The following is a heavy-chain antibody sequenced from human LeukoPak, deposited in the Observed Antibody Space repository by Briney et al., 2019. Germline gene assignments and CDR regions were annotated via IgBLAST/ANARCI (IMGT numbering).Heavy chain of an antibody. CDR3: ARELRVGTAFDL. V-gene: IGHV3-11*01. Sequence: LSLTCAVYGGSLSDYFMTWIRQAPGKGLEWVSYISSSGSTIYYADSVKGRFTISRDNAKNSLYLQMNSLRAEDTAVYYCARELRVGTAFDLWGRGTLVTVSS. CDR2: ISSSGSTI. D-gene: IGHD3-10*01. J-gene: IGHJ2*01. CDR1: GGSLSDYF.